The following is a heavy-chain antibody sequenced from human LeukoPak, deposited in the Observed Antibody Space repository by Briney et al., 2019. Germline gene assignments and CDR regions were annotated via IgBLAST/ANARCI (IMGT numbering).Heavy chain of an antibody. J-gene: IGHJ3*02. Sequence: QSGGSLRLSCAASGFTFSDFYMSWIRQAPGKGLEWLSYISSSGSTIYYADSVKGRFTISRDNAKNSVYLQMNSLRAEDTAVYYCARGMTTVTTASAFDIWGQGTMVTVSS. CDR2: ISSSGSTI. CDR1: GFTFSDFY. V-gene: IGHV3-11*04. D-gene: IGHD4-17*01. CDR3: ARGMTTVTTASAFDI.